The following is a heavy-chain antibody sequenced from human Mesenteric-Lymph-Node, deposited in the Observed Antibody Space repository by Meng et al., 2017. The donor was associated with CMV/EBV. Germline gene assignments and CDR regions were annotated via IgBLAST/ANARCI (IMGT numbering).Heavy chain of an antibody. CDR2: ISWNSGSI. J-gene: IGHJ4*02. CDR1: GFTFDDYA. Sequence: GGSLRLSCAASGFTFDDYAMHWVRQAPGKGLEWVSGISWNSGSIGYADSVKGRFTISRDNAKNSLYLQMNSLRAEDTALYYCAKGGPIRSLYDILTAFDYWGQGTLVTVSS. CDR3: AKGGPIRSLYDILTAFDY. V-gene: IGHV3-9*01. D-gene: IGHD3-9*01.